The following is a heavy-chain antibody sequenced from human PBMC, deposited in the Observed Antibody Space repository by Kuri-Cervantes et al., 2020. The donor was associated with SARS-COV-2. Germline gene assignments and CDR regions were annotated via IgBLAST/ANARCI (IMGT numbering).Heavy chain of an antibody. CDR1: GFTVSSNY. D-gene: IGHD1-26*01. V-gene: IGHV3-66*02. CDR3: ARDREGWPKAPGY. J-gene: IGHJ4*02. Sequence: GGSLRLSCAASGFTVSSNYMSWVRQAPGKGLEWVSVIYSGGSTYYADSVKGRFTISRDNSKNTLYLQMNSLRAEDTAVYYCARDREGWPKAPGYWGQGTLVTVSS. CDR2: IYSGGST.